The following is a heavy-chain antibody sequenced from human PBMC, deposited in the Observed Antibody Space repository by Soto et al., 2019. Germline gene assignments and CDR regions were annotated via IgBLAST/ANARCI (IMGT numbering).Heavy chain of an antibody. V-gene: IGHV4-59*01. CDR3: ARGITPDFWSGYYDYYYYYMDV. J-gene: IGHJ6*03. CDR1: GGSISSYY. CDR2: IYYSGST. D-gene: IGHD3-3*01. Sequence: SETLSLTCTVSGGSISSYYWSWIRQPPGKGLEWIGYIYYSGSTNYNPSLKSRVTISVDTSKNQFSLKLSSVTAADTAVYYCARGITPDFWSGYYDYYYYYMDVWGKGTTVTVSS.